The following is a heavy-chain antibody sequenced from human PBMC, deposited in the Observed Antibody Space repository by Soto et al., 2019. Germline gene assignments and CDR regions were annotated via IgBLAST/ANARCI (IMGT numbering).Heavy chain of an antibody. CDR2: IYHSGST. V-gene: IGHV4-30-2*01. D-gene: IGHD5-12*01. CDR1: GGSISSGGYS. J-gene: IGHJ4*02. CDR3: ARSHPWWLRFNYFDY. Sequence: SETLSLTCAVSGGSISSGGYSWSWIRQPPGKGLEWIGYIYHSGSTYYNPSLKSRITISLETSKSQISLRLSSVTAADTAVYYCARSHPWWLRFNYFDYWGQGTLVTVSS.